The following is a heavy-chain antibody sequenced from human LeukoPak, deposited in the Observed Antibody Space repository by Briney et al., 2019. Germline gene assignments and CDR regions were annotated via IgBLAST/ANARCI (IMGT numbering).Heavy chain of an antibody. Sequence: SETLSLTCTVSGGSISSYYWSWIRQPAGKGLEWIGRIYTSGSTNYNPSLKSRVTMSVDTSKNQFSLKLSSVTAADTAVYYCARTNEPIPAAMGGIWFDPWGQGTLVTVSS. CDR2: IYTSGST. V-gene: IGHV4-4*07. CDR3: ARTNEPIPAAMGGIWFDP. CDR1: GGSISSYY. J-gene: IGHJ5*02. D-gene: IGHD2-2*01.